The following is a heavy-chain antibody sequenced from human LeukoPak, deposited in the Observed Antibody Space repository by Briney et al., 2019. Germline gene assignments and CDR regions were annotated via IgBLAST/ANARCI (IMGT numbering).Heavy chain of an antibody. CDR3: ATDGYSGYELPGY. CDR1: GYTFTGYY. Sequence: ASVKVSCKASGYTFTGYYMHWVRQAPGQGLEWMGRINPNSGGTNYAQKFQGRVTMTRDTSISTAYMELSRLRSDDTAVYYCATDGYSGYELPGYWGQGTLVTVSS. CDR2: INPNSGGT. V-gene: IGHV1-2*06. D-gene: IGHD5-12*01. J-gene: IGHJ4*02.